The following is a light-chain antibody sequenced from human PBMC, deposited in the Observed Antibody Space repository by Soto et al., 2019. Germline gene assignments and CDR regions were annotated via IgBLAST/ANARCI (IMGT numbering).Light chain of an antibody. V-gene: IGLV2-14*03. CDR2: DVS. J-gene: IGLJ2*01. Sequence: QSALTQPASVSGSPGQSITISCTGTSSDVGGYNYVSWYQQHPGKAPKLMIYDVSNRPSGVSNRFSGSKSGNTASLTISGLQADDEADYYCSSYTISSTLVFGGGTKLTVL. CDR1: SSDVGGYNY. CDR3: SSYTISSTLV.